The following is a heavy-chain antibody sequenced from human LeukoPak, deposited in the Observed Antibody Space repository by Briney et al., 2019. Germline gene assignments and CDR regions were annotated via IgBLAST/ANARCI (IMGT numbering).Heavy chain of an antibody. CDR1: GFTFSNTW. J-gene: IGHJ4*02. CDR2: IKSKTDGGTT. V-gene: IGHV3-15*01. Sequence: GGSLRLSRAASGFTFSNTWMSWVRQAPGKGLEWVGRIKSKTDGGTTDYAAPVKGRFTISRDDSKNTLYLQMNSLKTEDTAVYYCTRKIGSSWSGSFDYWGQGTLVTVSS. D-gene: IGHD6-13*01. CDR3: TRKIGSSWSGSFDY.